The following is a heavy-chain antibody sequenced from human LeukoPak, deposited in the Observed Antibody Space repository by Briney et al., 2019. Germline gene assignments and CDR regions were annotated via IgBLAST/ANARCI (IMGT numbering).Heavy chain of an antibody. V-gene: IGHV1-69*13. CDR1: GGTFSSYA. Sequence: SVKVSRKASGGTFSSYAISWVRLAPGQGLEWVGGIIPIFGTANYAQKFQGRVTIPADESTSTAYMELSSLRSEDTAVYYCARAPYSSGGSTNYYYYYYMDVWGKGTTVTVSS. CDR2: IIPIFGTA. CDR3: ARAPYSSGGSTNYYYYYYMDV. D-gene: IGHD6-19*01. J-gene: IGHJ6*03.